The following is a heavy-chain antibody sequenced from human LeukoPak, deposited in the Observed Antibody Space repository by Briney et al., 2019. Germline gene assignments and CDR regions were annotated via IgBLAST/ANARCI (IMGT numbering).Heavy chain of an antibody. CDR2: ISGSGGST. D-gene: IGHD3-22*01. CDR1: GFTFSSYA. Sequence: GGSLRLSCAASGFTFSSYAMSWVRQAPGKGLEWVSAISGSGGSTYYADSVKGRFTISRDNSKNTLYLQMNSLRAEDTAVYYCAKDPLYDSSKGHYFDYWGQGTLVTVSS. J-gene: IGHJ4*02. V-gene: IGHV3-23*01. CDR3: AKDPLYDSSKGHYFDY.